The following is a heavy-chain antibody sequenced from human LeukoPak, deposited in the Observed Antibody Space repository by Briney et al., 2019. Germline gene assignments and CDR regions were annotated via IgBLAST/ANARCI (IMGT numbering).Heavy chain of an antibody. CDR1: GFTFSSYA. V-gene: IGHV3-23*01. CDR3: ARDGDIYADYVPYFDY. J-gene: IGHJ4*02. CDR2: ISGSGGDT. Sequence: GGSLRLSCAASGFTFSSYAMSWVRQAPGKGLEWVSSISGSGGDTYYGDSVKGRFTISRDNSKNTLYLQMSSLRVEDTAVYYCARDGDIYADYVPYFDYWGQGTLVTVSS. D-gene: IGHD4-17*01.